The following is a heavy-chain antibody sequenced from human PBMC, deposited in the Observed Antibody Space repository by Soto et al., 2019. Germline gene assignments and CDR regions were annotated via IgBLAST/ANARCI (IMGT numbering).Heavy chain of an antibody. CDR3: ASYSNRYYYYYGMDV. V-gene: IGHV5-51*01. CDR2: IYPGDSDT. D-gene: IGHD4-4*01. Sequence: GESLKISCKGSGYSFTSYWIGRVRQMPGKGLEWMGIIYPGDSDTRYSPSFQGQVTISADKSISTAYLQWSSLKASDTAMYYCASYSNRYYYYYGMDVWGQGTTVTVSS. J-gene: IGHJ6*02. CDR1: GYSFTSYW.